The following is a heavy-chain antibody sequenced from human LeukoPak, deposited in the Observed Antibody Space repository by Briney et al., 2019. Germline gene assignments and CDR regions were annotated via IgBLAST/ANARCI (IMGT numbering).Heavy chain of an antibody. J-gene: IGHJ4*02. CDR2: INHTGNI. V-gene: IGHV4-34*01. CDR3: ARITGYGGGSLRY. D-gene: IGHD4-23*01. CDR1: GGSFTGYY. Sequence: SETLSLTCSVDGGSFTGYYWTWIRQPPGKGLEWIGEINHTGNINYNPSLKGRVTLSIDMSKKQFSLHLTSLTAADTAVYYCARITGYGGGSLRYWGQGTLVAISS.